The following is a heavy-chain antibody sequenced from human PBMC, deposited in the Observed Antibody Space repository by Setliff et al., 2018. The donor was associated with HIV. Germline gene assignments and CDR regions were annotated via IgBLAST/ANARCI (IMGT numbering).Heavy chain of an antibody. CDR2: IKQDGSEK. CDR1: GFRFNIYA. Sequence: HPGGSLRLSCAASGFRFNIYAMTWVRQAPGRGLESVANIKQDGSEKFYVDSVKGRFTISRDNAKNSLYLQMNSLRDDDTAVYYCARESGYTGGWGYGATYNYYMDVWGKGTTVTVSS. D-gene: IGHD6-19*01. J-gene: IGHJ6*03. CDR3: ARESGYTGGWGYGATYNYYMDV. V-gene: IGHV3-7*03.